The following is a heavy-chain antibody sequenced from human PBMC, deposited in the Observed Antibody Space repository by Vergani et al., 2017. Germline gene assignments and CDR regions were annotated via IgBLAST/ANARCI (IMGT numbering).Heavy chain of an antibody. J-gene: IGHJ6*02. CDR1: GFSIDNGYY. Sequence: QVQLQESGPGLVKPSETLSLTCAVSGFSIDNGYYWDWIRQPPGKGLEWIGSIYRTGRTHFNPSLKSRVTISVDTSNNHFSLRLNSLTAADTAVYYCARDYGRYFDWSKYYYYGMDVWGQGTTVTVSS. D-gene: IGHD3-9*01. V-gene: IGHV4-38-2*02. CDR3: ARDYGRYFDWSKYYYYGMDV. CDR2: IYRTGRT.